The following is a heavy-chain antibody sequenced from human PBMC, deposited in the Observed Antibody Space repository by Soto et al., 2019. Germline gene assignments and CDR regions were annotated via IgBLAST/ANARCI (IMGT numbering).Heavy chain of an antibody. D-gene: IGHD2-8*02. V-gene: IGHV1-18*01. CDR2: ISSYSGRT. CDR1: GYSFTSYG. J-gene: IGHJ6*02. Sequence: QVHLVQSGAEVEKPGASVKVSCKASGYSFTSYGIAWVRQAPGQGPEWRGWISSYSGRTNYAQNVKDRVVMTTDISTNTVFLELRSLKSDDTAMYYCGRCRTDSYAMDVWGQGTTVIVAS. CDR3: GRCRTDSYAMDV.